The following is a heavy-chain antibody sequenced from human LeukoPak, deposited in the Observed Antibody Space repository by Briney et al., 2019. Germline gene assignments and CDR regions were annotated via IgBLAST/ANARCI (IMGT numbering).Heavy chain of an antibody. CDR2: IYYSGST. J-gene: IGHJ6*03. CDR1: GGSISSSSYY. D-gene: IGHD3-9*01. V-gene: IGHV4-39*07. Sequence: SETLSLTCTVSGGSISSSSYYWGWIRQPPGKGLEWIGSIYYSGSTYYNPSLKSRVTISVDTSKNQFSLKLSSVTAADTAVYYCARLYYDIFWSPGTRRRGDYYYYMDVWGKGTTVTVSS. CDR3: ARLYYDIFWSPGTRRRGDYYYYMDV.